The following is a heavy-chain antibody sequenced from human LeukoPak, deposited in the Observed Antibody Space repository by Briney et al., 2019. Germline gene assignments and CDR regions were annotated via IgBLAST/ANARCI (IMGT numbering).Heavy chain of an antibody. D-gene: IGHD3-16*02. CDR1: GFTFSSYN. CDR3: ARDLLGYNYYYMDV. Sequence: GGSLRLSCAASGFTFSSYNMNWVCQAPGKGLEWVSSISSSDSYIYYADSVKGRFTISRDNAKNSLFLQMNSLRAEDTAVYYCARDLLGYNYYYMDVWGKGTTVTVSS. CDR2: ISSSDSYI. J-gene: IGHJ6*03. V-gene: IGHV3-21*01.